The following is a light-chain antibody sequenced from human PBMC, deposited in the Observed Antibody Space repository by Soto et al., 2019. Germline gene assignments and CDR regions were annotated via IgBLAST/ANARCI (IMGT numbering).Light chain of an antibody. CDR3: SSFTSNNTPHVV. V-gene: IGLV2-14*01. J-gene: IGLJ2*01. CDR1: DSDVGGYNY. CDR2: GVY. Sequence: QSAPTQPASVSGSPGQSITISCTGTDSDVGGYNYVSWYQQHPDKAPKLMIYGVYNRPSGVSNRFSGSKSGNTASLTISGLQAEDEADYYCSSFTSNNTPHVVFGGGTKLTVL.